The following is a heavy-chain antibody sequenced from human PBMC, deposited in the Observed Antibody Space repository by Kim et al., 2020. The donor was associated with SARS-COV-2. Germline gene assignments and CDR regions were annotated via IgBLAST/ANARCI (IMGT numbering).Heavy chain of an antibody. D-gene: IGHD6-13*01. CDR1: GFTFSSYA. J-gene: IGHJ4*02. CDR2: ISGSGGIT. CDR3: AKVSNLRVVGAGIFYFDY. V-gene: IGHV3-23*01. Sequence: GGSLRLSCAASGFTFSSYAMSWVRQAPGKGLEWVSGISGSGGITYYADSVKGRFTISRDNSKNTLYLQMNSLRADDTAVYYCAKVSNLRVVGAGIFYFDYWGQGTLVTVSS.